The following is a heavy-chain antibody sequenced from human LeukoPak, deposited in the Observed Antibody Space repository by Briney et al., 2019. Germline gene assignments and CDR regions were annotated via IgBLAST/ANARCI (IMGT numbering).Heavy chain of an antibody. D-gene: IGHD6-19*01. V-gene: IGHV3-21*01. Sequence: PGGSLRLSCAASGFTFSSYSMNWVRQAPGKGLEWVASISFTSGRIYYADSVKGRFTISRDNAKNSLYLQMNSLRGEDTAVYYCARDRGSGWFYDIDYWGQGTLVTVSS. CDR1: GFTFSSYS. J-gene: IGHJ4*02. CDR3: ARDRGSGWFYDIDY. CDR2: ISFTSGRI.